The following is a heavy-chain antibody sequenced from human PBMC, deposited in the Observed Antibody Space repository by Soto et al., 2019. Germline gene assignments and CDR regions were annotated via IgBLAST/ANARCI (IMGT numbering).Heavy chain of an antibody. Sequence: QVQLQESGPGLVKPSETLSLTCTVSGGSISSYYWSWIRQPPGKGLEWIGYIYYSGSTNYNPSLKSRVTLSVDTSKNQFSLKLSSVTAADTAVYYCARGSYSSSPVDYWGQGTLVTVSS. CDR1: GGSISSYY. J-gene: IGHJ4*02. D-gene: IGHD6-6*01. CDR3: ARGSYSSSPVDY. V-gene: IGHV4-59*08. CDR2: IYYSGST.